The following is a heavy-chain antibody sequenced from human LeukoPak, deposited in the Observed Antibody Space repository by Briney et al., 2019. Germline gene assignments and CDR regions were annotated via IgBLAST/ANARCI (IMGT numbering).Heavy chain of an antibody. CDR1: GYTFTGYY. V-gene: IGHV1-2*02. CDR3: ARVKGRVFGVITTKERYFDY. D-gene: IGHD3-3*01. CDR2: INPNSGGT. J-gene: IGHJ4*02. Sequence: ASVKVSCKASGYTFTGYYMHWVRQAPGQGPEWMGWINPNSGGTNYAQKFQGRVTMTRDTSISTAYMELSRLRSDDTAVYYCARVKGRVFGVITTKERYFDYWGQGTLVTVSS.